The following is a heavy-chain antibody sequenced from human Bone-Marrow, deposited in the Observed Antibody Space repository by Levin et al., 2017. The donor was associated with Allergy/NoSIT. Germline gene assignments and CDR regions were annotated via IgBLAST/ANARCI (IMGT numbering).Heavy chain of an antibody. D-gene: IGHD3-10*01. CDR2: IYYSGST. V-gene: IGHV4-39*01. J-gene: IGHJ5*02. CDR3: ARQRSYYYGSGSYQIGWFDP. Sequence: GSLRLSCTVSGGSISSSSYYWGWIRQPPGKGLEWIGSIYYSGSTYYNPSLKSRVTISVDRSKNQFSLKLSSVTAADTALYYCARQRSYYYGSGSYQIGWFDPWGQGTLVTVSS. CDR1: GGSISSSSYY.